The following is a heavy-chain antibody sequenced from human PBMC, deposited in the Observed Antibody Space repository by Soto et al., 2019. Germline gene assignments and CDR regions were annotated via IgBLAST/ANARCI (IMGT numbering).Heavy chain of an antibody. Sequence: SETLSLTCTVSGGSISSYYWSWIRQPPGKGLEWIGYIYYSGSTNYNPSLKSRVTMSVDTSKNTLDLQMHGLRAEDMAVYYCARSVRSGSFPYYYYAMDVWGQGTTVTVSS. CDR3: ARSVRSGSFPYYYYAMDV. V-gene: IGHV4-59*12. CDR1: GGSISSYY. CDR2: IYYSGST. D-gene: IGHD3-10*01. J-gene: IGHJ6*02.